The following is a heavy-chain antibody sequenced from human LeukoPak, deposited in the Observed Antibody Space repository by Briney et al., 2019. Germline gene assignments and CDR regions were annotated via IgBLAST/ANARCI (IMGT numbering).Heavy chain of an antibody. V-gene: IGHV1-18*01. CDR3: ARYESPAGRFDY. CDR2: ISAYNGNK. D-gene: IGHD2-15*01. Sequence: ASVKVSCKASGYTFTSYGISWVRQAPGQGLEWMGWISAYNGNKNYAQKLQGRVTMTTDTSTSTAYMELRSLRSEDTAVYYCARYESPAGRFDYWGQGTLVTVSS. CDR1: GYTFTSYG. J-gene: IGHJ4*02.